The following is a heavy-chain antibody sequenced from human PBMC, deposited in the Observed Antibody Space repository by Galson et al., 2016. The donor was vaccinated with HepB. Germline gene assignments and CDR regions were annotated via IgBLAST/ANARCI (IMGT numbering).Heavy chain of an antibody. J-gene: IGHJ6*02. CDR1: GGSITNRSFF. Sequence: ETLSLTCTVSGGSITNRSFFWAWIRQPPGKGPEWIATIYYSGATHYNPSLESRVTISLDASKNQFSLKLTSVTAADTAIYYCARDPGSSPPEYYYAMDVWGPGTTVTVSS. D-gene: IGHD1-14*01. CDR2: IYYSGAT. V-gene: IGHV4-39*01. CDR3: ARDPGSSPPEYYYAMDV.